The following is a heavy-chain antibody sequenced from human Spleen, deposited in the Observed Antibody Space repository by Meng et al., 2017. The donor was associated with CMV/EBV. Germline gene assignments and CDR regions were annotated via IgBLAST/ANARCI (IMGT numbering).Heavy chain of an antibody. J-gene: IGHJ4*02. CDR2: ISSSGLTI. V-gene: IGHV3-48*04. CDR3: ASPGYYYDI. D-gene: IGHD3-22*01. Sequence: GESLKISCVASGFTFTPCSMNWVRQAPGKGLEWISYISSSGLTIHYADSVKGRFTISRDNAKNSLYLQMNSLRAEDTAVYYCASPGYYYDIWGQGTLVTVSS. CDR1: GFTFTPCS.